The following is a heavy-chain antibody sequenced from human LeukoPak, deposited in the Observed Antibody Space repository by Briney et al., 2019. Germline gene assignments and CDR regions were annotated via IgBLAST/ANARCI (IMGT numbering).Heavy chain of an antibody. D-gene: IGHD3-10*01. J-gene: IGHJ3*02. CDR1: GGSFSGYY. CDR3: ARSLRGVPAFDI. CDR2: INHSGST. V-gene: IGHV4-34*01. Sequence: SETLSLTCAVYGGSFSGYYWSWIRQPPGKGLEWIGEINHSGSTNYNPSLKSRVTISVDKSKNQFSLKLSSVTAADTAVYYCARSLRGVPAFDIWGQGTMVTVSS.